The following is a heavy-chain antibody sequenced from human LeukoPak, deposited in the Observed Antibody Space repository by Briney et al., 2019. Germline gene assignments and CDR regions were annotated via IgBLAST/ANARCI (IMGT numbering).Heavy chain of an antibody. CDR1: GFTFSSYS. V-gene: IGHV3-21*01. CDR2: ISSSSSYI. Sequence: KAGGSLRLSCAASGFTFSSYSMNWVRQAPGKGLEWVSSISSSSSYIYYADSVKGRFTISRDNAKNSLYLQMNSLRAEDTAVYYCARAREPLVYTYYFDCWGQGTLVTVSS. D-gene: IGHD6-13*01. CDR3: ARAREPLVYTYYFDC. J-gene: IGHJ4*02.